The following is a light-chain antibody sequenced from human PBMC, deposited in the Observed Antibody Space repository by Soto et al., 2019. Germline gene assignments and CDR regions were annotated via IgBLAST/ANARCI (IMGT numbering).Light chain of an antibody. V-gene: IGKV1-16*02. CDR1: QDISNF. Sequence: DIQMTQSPSSLSASVGDRVTITCRASQDISNFLAWFQQKPGKVPKSLMSAASRLHSGVPSKFSGSGSGTDFTLTINSLQPEDSATYYCQQYKTYPVTFGQGTRLEIK. CDR2: AAS. J-gene: IGKJ5*01. CDR3: QQYKTYPVT.